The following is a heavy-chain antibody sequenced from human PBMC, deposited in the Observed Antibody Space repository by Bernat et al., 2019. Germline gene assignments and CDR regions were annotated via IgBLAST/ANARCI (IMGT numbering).Heavy chain of an antibody. D-gene: IGHD2-15*01. CDR2: ISSSSSTI. CDR3: ARDRLAAVILITFDY. Sequence: EVQLVESGGGLVQPGGSLRLSCAASGFTFSSYSMNWVRQAPGKGLEWVSYISSSSSTIYYADSVKGRFTISRDNAKNSLYLQMNSLRAEDTAVYYCARDRLAAVILITFDYWGQGTLVTVSS. CDR1: GFTFSSYS. J-gene: IGHJ4*02. V-gene: IGHV3-48*01.